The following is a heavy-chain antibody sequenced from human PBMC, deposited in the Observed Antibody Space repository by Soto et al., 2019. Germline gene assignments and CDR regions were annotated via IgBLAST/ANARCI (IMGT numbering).Heavy chain of an antibody. Sequence: VQLVQSGAEVKKPGSSVKVSCKASGGTFSSYAISWVLQAPGQGLEWMGGIIPISGTANYAQKFQGRVTITADESTITAYMALSSLRSEDTAVYYCAQVGTPNAEYFQHWGQGTLVTVSS. J-gene: IGHJ1*01. D-gene: IGHD3-10*01. CDR2: IIPISGTA. V-gene: IGHV1-69*01. CDR3: AQVGTPNAEYFQH. CDR1: GGTFSSYA.